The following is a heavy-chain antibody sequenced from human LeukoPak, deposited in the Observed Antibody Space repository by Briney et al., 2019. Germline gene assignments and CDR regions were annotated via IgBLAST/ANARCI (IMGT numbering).Heavy chain of an antibody. D-gene: IGHD6-6*01. CDR2: IIPIFGTA. V-gene: IGHV1-69*05. Sequence: SVKVSCKXSGGTFSSYAISWVRQAPGQGLEWMGRIIPIFGTANYAQKFQGRVTITTDESTSTAYMELSSLRSEDTAVYYCASASIAARPGPLFDYWGQGTLVTVSS. CDR3: ASASIAARPGPLFDY. CDR1: GGTFSSYA. J-gene: IGHJ4*02.